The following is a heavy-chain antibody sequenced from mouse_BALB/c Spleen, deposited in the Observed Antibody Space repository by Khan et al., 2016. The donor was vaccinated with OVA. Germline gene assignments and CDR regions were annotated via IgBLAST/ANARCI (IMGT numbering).Heavy chain of an antibody. Sequence: EVHLVESGGGLVKPGGSLKLSCAASGFTFSNYAMSWVRQTPEKRLEWVASISSGGSTYYPDSVKGRFTISRDNARNILYLQMSSLRSEDTAMYYCARDYWFAYGGQGTLVTVSA. CDR1: GFTFSNYA. CDR2: ISSGGST. CDR3: ARDYWFAY. J-gene: IGHJ3*01. V-gene: IGHV5-6-5*01.